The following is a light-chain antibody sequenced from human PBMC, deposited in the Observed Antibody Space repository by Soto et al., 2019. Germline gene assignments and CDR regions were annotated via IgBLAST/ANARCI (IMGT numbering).Light chain of an antibody. CDR2: AGT. CDR1: QDINSS. J-gene: IGKJ4*01. V-gene: IGKV1-9*01. CDR3: HHLHVYPST. Sequence: ILLTQSPSSLSSSVGDRVTITCRASQDINSSLAWYQQKPGKAPNLLIYAGTSLQSGVPSRFSGSGSGTELTFTVGSLQPEDFPTYYCHHLHVYPSTFGGGRKVDIK.